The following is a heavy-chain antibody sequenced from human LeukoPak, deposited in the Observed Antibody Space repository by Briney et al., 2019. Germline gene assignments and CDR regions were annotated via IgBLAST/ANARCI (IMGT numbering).Heavy chain of an antibody. J-gene: IGHJ3*02. CDR3: ARRGVDSSGYRDAFDI. Sequence: GESLKISCKGSGYRFTTYWIGWVRQMPGKGLEWMGIIYPGDSDTTYSPSFQGQVTISADKSISTAYLQWSSLKAPDTAMYYCARRGVDSSGYRDAFDIWGQGTMVTVSS. D-gene: IGHD3-22*01. V-gene: IGHV5-51*01. CDR1: GYRFTTYW. CDR2: IYPGDSDT.